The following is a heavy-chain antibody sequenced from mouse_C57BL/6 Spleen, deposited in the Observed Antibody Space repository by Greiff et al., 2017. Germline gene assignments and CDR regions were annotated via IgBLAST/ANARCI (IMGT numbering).Heavy chain of an antibody. CDR2: FYPGSGSI. CDR1: GYTFTEYT. Sequence: QVQLQQSGAELVKPGASVKLSCKASGYTFTEYTIHWVKQRSGQGLEWIGWFYPGSGSIKYNEKFKDKATLTADKSSSTVYMELSRLTPEDSAVYFCARHEDYYGSSYVGYFDYWGQGTTLTVSS. D-gene: IGHD1-1*01. V-gene: IGHV1-62-2*01. CDR3: ARHEDYYGSSYVGYFDY. J-gene: IGHJ2*01.